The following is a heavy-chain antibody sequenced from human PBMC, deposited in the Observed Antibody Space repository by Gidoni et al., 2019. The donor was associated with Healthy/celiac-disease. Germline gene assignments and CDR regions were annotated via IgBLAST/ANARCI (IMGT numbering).Heavy chain of an antibody. V-gene: IGHV4-31*03. CDR3: ARGDYGDYVYYYGMDV. J-gene: IGHJ6*02. CDR2: IYYSGST. CDR1: GGSISSGGYY. Sequence: QVQLQESGPGLVKPSQTLSLTCTVSGGSISSGGYYWSWIRQHPGKGLGWIGYIYYSGSTYYNPSLKSRVTISVDTSKNQFSLKLSSVTAADTAVYYCARGDYGDYVYYYGMDVWGQGTTVTVSS. D-gene: IGHD4-17*01.